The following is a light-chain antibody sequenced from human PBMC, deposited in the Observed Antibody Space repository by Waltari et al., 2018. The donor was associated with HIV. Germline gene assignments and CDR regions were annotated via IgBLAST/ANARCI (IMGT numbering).Light chain of an antibody. Sequence: QSALTQPASVSGSPGQSITISCTGTSNDICSSNYVSWHQQHPAEAPKLIIHDVSDRPSGISNRFSGSKSGNTASLTISGLQTEDEADYYCSSYTSSITYVFGSGTRVTVL. J-gene: IGLJ1*01. CDR3: SSYTSSITYV. CDR2: DVS. CDR1: SNDICSSNY. V-gene: IGLV2-14*03.